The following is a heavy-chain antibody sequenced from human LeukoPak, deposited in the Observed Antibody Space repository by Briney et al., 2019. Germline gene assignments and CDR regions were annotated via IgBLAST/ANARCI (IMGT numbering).Heavy chain of an antibody. J-gene: IGHJ4*02. CDR3: ARYSSGGGFDY. CDR2: IKQDGSEK. D-gene: IGHD6-19*01. Sequence: GGSLRLSCAASGFTFSSYWMSWVRQAPREGLEWVANIKQDGSEKYYVDSVKGRFTISRDNAKNSLYLQMNSLRAEDTAVYYCARYSSGGGFDYWGQGTLVTVSS. V-gene: IGHV3-7*05. CDR1: GFTFSSYW.